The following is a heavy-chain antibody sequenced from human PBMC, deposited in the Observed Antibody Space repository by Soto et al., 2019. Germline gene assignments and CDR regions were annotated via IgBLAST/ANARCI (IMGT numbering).Heavy chain of an antibody. J-gene: IGHJ6*02. D-gene: IGHD6-19*01. CDR1: GFTFTSSA. CDR3: AAETYSSGFPVLWYYYGMDV. V-gene: IGHV1-58*01. Sequence: ASVKVSCKASGFTFTSSAVQWVRQARGQRLEWIGWIVVGSGNTNYAQKFQERVTITRDMSTSTAYMELSSLRSEDTAVYYCAAETYSSGFPVLWYYYGMDVWRQGTTVTVSS. CDR2: IVVGSGNT.